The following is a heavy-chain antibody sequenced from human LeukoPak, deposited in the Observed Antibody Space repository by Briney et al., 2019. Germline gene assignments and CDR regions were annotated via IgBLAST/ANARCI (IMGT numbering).Heavy chain of an antibody. V-gene: IGHV3-66*01. J-gene: IGHJ6*02. Sequence: PGGSLRLSCAASGFTFSSYSMNWVRQAPGKGLEWVSVIYSGGSTYYADSVKGRFTISRDNSKNTLYLQMNSLRAEDTAVYYCARDQDSYGPPGYYYYGMDVWGQGTTVTVSS. CDR1: GFTFSSYS. CDR2: IYSGGST. CDR3: ARDQDSYGPPGYYYYGMDV. D-gene: IGHD5-18*01.